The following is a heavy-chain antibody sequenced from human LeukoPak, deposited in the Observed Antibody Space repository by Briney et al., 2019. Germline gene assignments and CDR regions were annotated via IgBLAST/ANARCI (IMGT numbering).Heavy chain of an antibody. D-gene: IGHD4/OR15-4a*01. CDR1: GFTFSSYA. CDR3: ARVRFAGPQAFDI. V-gene: IGHV3-21*01. CDR2: ISSSSTYI. J-gene: IGHJ3*02. Sequence: PGGSLRLSCAASGFTFSSYAMTWVRQAPGKGLEWVSSISSSSTYINYAGSVKGRFTISRDNAKNSMALQMYSLRAEDTAVYYCARVRFAGPQAFDIWGQGTMVTVAS.